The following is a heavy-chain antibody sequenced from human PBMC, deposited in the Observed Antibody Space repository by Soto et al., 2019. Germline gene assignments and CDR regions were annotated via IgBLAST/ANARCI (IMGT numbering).Heavy chain of an antibody. CDR1: GFTFSSYA. CDR3: ARGTIVARQHLDY. Sequence: QVQLVESGGGVVQPGKSLRLSCAASGFTFSSYAMHWARQAPVKGLEWVTVISIRGGGEYYAESVRGRFTISRDDSKNTLHLQMDSLRVEDTAVYYCARGTIVARQHLDYWGQGTLVTVSS. CDR2: ISIRGGGE. V-gene: IGHV3-30*03. J-gene: IGHJ4*02. D-gene: IGHD6-6*01.